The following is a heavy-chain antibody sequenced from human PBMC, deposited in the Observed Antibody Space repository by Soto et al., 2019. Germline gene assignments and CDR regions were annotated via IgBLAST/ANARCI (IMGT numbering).Heavy chain of an antibody. D-gene: IGHD3-16*01. CDR3: ARGGGIGVNDF. Sequence: GSLRLSCAASWFSFSDSSMHWVRQAPGKGLEWIARIRSGANNYLTAYPASVTGRFTISRDYSKNTTYLQMDGLTSDDTAMYFCARGGGIGVNDFWGQGIMVTVSS. V-gene: IGHV3-73*01. CDR2: IRSGANNYLT. CDR1: WFSFSDSS. J-gene: IGHJ4*02.